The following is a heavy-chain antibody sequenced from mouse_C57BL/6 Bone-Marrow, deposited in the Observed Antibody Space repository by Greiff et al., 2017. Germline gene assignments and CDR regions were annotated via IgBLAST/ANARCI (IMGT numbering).Heavy chain of an antibody. CDR2: ISGGGGNT. J-gene: IGHJ1*03. CDR1: GFTFSSYT. D-gene: IGHD1-1*01. V-gene: IGHV5-9*01. Sequence: EVQVVESGGGLVKPGGSLKLSCAASGFTFSSYTMSWVRQTPEKRLEWVATISGGGGNTYYPDSVKGRITISRDNAKNTLYLQMSSLRSEDTALYYCASPVYYYCSSDSYWYFDVWGTGTTVTVSS. CDR3: ASPVYYYCSSDSYWYFDV.